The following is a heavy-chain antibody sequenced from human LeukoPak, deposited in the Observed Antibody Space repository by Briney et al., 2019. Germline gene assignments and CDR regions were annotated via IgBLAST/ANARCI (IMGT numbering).Heavy chain of an antibody. CDR3: ARLLGYGSGSYYWAYYYYMDV. D-gene: IGHD3-10*01. J-gene: IGHJ6*03. CDR2: IYYSGST. CDR1: GGSISSNSYY. Sequence: SETLSLTCAVSGGSISSNSYYWGWIRQPPGKGLEWIGSIYYSGSTYYNPSLKSRVTISVDTSKNQFSLKLSSVTAADTAVYYCARLLGYGSGSYYWAYYYYMDVWGKGTTVTISS. V-gene: IGHV4-39*01.